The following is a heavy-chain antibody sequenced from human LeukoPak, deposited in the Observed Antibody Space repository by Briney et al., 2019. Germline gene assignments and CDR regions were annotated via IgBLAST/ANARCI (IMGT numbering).Heavy chain of an antibody. CDR3: ARDSHHKYYYDSSGYYPSNYYYYYGMDV. Sequence: GGSLRLSCAASGFTFSSYAMSWVRQAPGKGLEWVSAISGSGGSTYYADSVKGRFTISRDNSKNTLYLQMNSLRAEDTAVYYCARDSHHKYYYDSSGYYPSNYYYYYGMDVWGQGTTVTVSS. CDR1: GFTFSSYA. D-gene: IGHD3-22*01. V-gene: IGHV3-23*01. J-gene: IGHJ6*02. CDR2: ISGSGGST.